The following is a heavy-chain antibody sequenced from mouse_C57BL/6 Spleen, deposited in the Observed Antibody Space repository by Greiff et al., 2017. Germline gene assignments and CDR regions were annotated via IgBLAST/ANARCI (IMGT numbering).Heavy chain of an antibody. CDR1: GYTFTSYW. Sequence: VQLQQPGAELVKPGASVKMSCKASGYTFTSYWITWVKQRPGQGLEWIGDIYPGSGSTNYNEKFKSKATLTVDTSSSTAYMQLSSLTSEDSAVYYCARGTVVAEWYFDVWGTGTTVTVSS. J-gene: IGHJ1*03. CDR2: IYPGSGST. CDR3: ARGTVVAEWYFDV. V-gene: IGHV1-55*01. D-gene: IGHD1-1*01.